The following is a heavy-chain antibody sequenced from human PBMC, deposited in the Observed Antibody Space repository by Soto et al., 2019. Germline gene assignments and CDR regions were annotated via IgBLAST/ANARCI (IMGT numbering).Heavy chain of an antibody. J-gene: IGHJ4*02. Sequence: EVQLVESGGGLVQPGGSLRLSCAASGFTFSDHYMDWVCQAPGKGLEWVGRSRNKASSYTTEYAASVKGRFTISRDGAKNSLYLQMNSLKTEDTAVYYCARSSGPAHYWGQGTLVTVSS. CDR1: GFTFSDHY. CDR3: ARSSGPAHY. CDR2: SRNKASSYTT. V-gene: IGHV3-72*01.